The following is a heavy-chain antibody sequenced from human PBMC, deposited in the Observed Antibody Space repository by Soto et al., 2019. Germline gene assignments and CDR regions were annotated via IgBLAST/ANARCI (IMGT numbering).Heavy chain of an antibody. CDR2: ISGSGSTI. Sequence: GGSLRLSCAASGFTFSDHYMTWIRQAPGKGLEWVSYISGSGSTIYYAHSVKGRFSVSRDNAKNSLYLQMDSLRAEDTAVYFCAGDPYYYASDYWGQGTLVTVSS. V-gene: IGHV3-11*01. D-gene: IGHD3-10*01. J-gene: IGHJ4*02. CDR1: GFTFSDHY. CDR3: AGDPYYYASDY.